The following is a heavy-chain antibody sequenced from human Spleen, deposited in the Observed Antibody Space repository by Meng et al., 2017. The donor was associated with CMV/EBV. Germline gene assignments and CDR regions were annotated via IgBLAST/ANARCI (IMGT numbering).Heavy chain of an antibody. CDR1: GYTFTGYY. D-gene: IGHD3-10*01. V-gene: IGHV1-2*02. CDR2: INPNSGDT. CDR3: AREQSGGGFDP. Sequence: SGKASGYTFTGYYMHWVRQAPGQGLEWMGWINPNSGDTNYAQKFQGRVTMTRDTSITTAYMELSRLRSDDTAVFYCAREQSGGGFDPWGQGTLVTVSS. J-gene: IGHJ5*02.